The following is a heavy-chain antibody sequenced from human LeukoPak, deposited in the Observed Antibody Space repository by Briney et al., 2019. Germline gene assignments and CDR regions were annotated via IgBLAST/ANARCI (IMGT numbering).Heavy chain of an antibody. D-gene: IGHD6-13*01. J-gene: IGHJ6*03. V-gene: IGHV4-34*01. Sequence: KPSETLSLTCAVYGVSLRGYYWSWIRQSPEKGLEWIGEVNHEGDSIYSPSLKSRLTVSVDMSKNQFSLNLRSVTAADTAVYFCARGSSYVSDYYFDVWGKGTTVIVSS. CDR1: GVSLRGYY. CDR3: ARGSSYVSDYYFDV. CDR2: VNHEGDS.